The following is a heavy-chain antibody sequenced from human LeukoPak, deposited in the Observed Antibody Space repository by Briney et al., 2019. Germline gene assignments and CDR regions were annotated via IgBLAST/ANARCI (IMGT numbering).Heavy chain of an antibody. D-gene: IGHD1-26*01. CDR1: GFTFSSYS. J-gene: IGHJ3*02. V-gene: IGHV3-21*01. CDR3: ARHLRVGATHDAFDI. Sequence: GGSLRLSCAASGFTFSSYSMNWVRQAPGKGLEWVSSISGSSSYIYYADSVKGRFTISRDNAKNSLYLQMNSLRAEDTAVYYCARHLRVGATHDAFDIWGQGTMVTVSS. CDR2: ISGSSSYI.